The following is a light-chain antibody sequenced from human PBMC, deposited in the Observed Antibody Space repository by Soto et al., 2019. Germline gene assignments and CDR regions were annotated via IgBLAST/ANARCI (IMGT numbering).Light chain of an antibody. V-gene: IGKV1-5*03. CDR2: KAS. CDR1: QTISSW. CDR3: QHYNSYSEA. J-gene: IGKJ1*01. Sequence: TPMTKSPSTLSGSVGDRVTISCRASQTISSWLAWYQQKPGKAPKLLIYKASTLKSGVPSRFSGSGSGTEFTLTISSLQPDDFATYYCQHYNSYSEAFAQGTKVDI.